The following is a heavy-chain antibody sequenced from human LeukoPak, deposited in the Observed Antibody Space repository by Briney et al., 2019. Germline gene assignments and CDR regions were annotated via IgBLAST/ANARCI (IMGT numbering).Heavy chain of an antibody. J-gene: IGHJ6*03. CDR1: GYSISSGYY. CDR2: IYHSGST. V-gene: IGHV4-38-2*02. D-gene: IGHD4-11*01. Sequence: SETLSLTCTVSGYSISSGYYWGWIRQPPGKGLEWIGSIYHSGSTYYNPSLKSRVTISVDTSKNQFSLKLSSVTAADTAVYYCARAYSRAYYYYYMDVWGKGTTVTVSS. CDR3: ARAYSRAYYYYYMDV.